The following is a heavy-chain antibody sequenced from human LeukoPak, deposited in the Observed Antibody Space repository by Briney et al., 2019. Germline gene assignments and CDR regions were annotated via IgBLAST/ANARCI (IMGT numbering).Heavy chain of an antibody. J-gene: IGHJ6*03. CDR3: ARDRGYSYGLGYYYYMDV. CDR2: ISSSSSYI. V-gene: IGHV3-21*01. CDR1: GFTFSSYS. Sequence: GRSLRLSCAASGFTFSSYSMNWVRQAPGKGLEWVSSISSSSSYIYYADSVKGRFTVSRDNAKNSLYLQMNSLRAEDTAVYYCARDRGYSYGLGYYYYMDVWGKGTTVTVSS. D-gene: IGHD5-18*01.